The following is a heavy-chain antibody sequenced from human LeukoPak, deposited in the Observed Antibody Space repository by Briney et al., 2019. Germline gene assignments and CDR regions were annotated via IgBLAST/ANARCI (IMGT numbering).Heavy chain of an antibody. CDR3: ARLGLKRRCGENWFDP. CDR1: GGSISSSSYY. D-gene: IGHD2-21*01. V-gene: IGHV4-39*01. CDR2: IYYSGST. J-gene: IGHJ5*02. Sequence: SETLSLTCTVSGGSISSSSYYWGWIRQPPGKGLEWIGSIYYSGSTYYNPSLKSRVTISVDTSKNQFSLKLSSVTAADTAVYYCARLGLKRRCGENWFDPWGQGTLVTVSS.